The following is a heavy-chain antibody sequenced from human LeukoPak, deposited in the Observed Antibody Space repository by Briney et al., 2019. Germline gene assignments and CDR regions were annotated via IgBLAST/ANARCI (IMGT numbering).Heavy chain of an antibody. CDR3: ARSQGGTEGENDAFDI. D-gene: IGHD1-14*01. J-gene: IGHJ3*02. V-gene: IGHV1-69*13. CDR2: ITPIFGTA. Sequence: SVKVSCKASGGTFSSYAISWVRQAPGQGLEWMGGITPIFGTANYAQKSQGRVTITADESTSTAYMELSSLRSEDTAVYYCARSQGGTEGENDAFDIWGQGTMVTVSS. CDR1: GGTFSSYA.